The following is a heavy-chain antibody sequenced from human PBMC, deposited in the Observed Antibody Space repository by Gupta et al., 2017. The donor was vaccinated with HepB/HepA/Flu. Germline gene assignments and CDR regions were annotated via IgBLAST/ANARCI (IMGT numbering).Heavy chain of an antibody. CDR3: ARHYYYGSGSPASFDY. CDR1: GYSFTSYW. Sequence: EVQLVQSGAEVKKPGESLKISCKGSGYSFTSYWIGGVRQMPGKGLEWMGIIYPGDSDTRYSPSFQGQVTISADKSISTAYLQWSSLKASDTAMYYCARHYYYGSGSPASFDYWGQGTLVTVSS. CDR2: IYPGDSDT. J-gene: IGHJ4*02. D-gene: IGHD3-10*01. V-gene: IGHV5-51*01.